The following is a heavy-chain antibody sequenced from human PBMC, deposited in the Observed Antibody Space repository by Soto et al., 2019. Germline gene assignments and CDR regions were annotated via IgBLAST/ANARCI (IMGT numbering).Heavy chain of an antibody. V-gene: IGHV4-61*01. CDR3: ARVKGYTYGYDPRYYFDY. D-gene: IGHD5-18*01. J-gene: IGHJ4*02. CDR1: GGSVSSGSDY. Sequence: SETLSLTCTVSGGSVSSGSDYWSWIRQPPGKGLEWIGHIYNSESTNYNPSLKSRVTISADTSKSQFSLKLTSMTAADTAVYFCARVKGYTYGYDPRYYFDYWGQGTLVTVS. CDR2: IYNSEST.